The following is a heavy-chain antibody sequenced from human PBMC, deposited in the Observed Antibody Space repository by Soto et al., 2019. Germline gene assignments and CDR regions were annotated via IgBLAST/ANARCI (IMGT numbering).Heavy chain of an antibody. Sequence: EVKLVESGGGLVQPGGSLTLSCAASGFTFSNYWMNWVRQSPGKGLEWVANIQEYGNGKNYVDSVKGRFTIFRDNAQNSLLLQMNSMNTEYTAVYYCAGCHDAVFQAGRRENHYYYRRDVRGQETPV. CDR3: AGCHDAVFQAGRRENHYYYRRDV. CDR1: GFTFSNYW. V-gene: IGHV3-7*03. D-gene: IGHD6-19*01. J-gene: IGHJ6*02. CDR2: IQEYGNGK.